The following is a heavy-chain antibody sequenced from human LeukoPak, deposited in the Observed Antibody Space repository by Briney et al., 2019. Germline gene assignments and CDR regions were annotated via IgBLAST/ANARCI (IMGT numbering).Heavy chain of an antibody. CDR1: GGSFSGYY. J-gene: IGHJ6*03. V-gene: IGHV4-34*01. CDR2: INHSGST. CDR3: ARVGSHGYFYYYYYMDV. Sequence: SETLSLTCAVYGGSFSGYYWSWIRQPPGKGLEWIGEINHSGSTNYNPSLKSRVTKSVDTSKNQFSLKLSSVTAADTAVYYCARVGSHGYFYYYYYMDVWGKGTTVTVSS. D-gene: IGHD5-18*01.